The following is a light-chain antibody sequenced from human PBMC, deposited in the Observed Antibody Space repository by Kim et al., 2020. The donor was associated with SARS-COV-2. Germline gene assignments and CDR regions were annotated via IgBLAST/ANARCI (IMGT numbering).Light chain of an antibody. CDR2: DAS. V-gene: IGKV3-11*01. CDR3: QQRSNWWT. CDR1: QSVSSY. J-gene: IGKJ1*01. Sequence: SLSPGERAPRAYRASQSVSSYLAGYQQKPGQAPRLLIYDASIRATGIPARFSGSGSGTDFTLTISSLEPEDFAVYYCQQRSNWWTFGQGTKVDIK.